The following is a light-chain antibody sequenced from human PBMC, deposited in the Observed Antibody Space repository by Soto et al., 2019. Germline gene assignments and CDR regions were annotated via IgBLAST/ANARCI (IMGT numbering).Light chain of an antibody. CDR1: SSDVGGYNY. V-gene: IGLV2-14*01. CDR2: DVS. Sequence: QSVLTQPASVSGSPVQSITISCTGTSSDVGGYNYVSWYQQHPGKAPKFMIYDVSNRPSGVSNRFSGSKSGNTASLTISGLQAEDEADYYCSSYTTSNTRQTVFGTGTRSPS. CDR3: SSYTTSNTRQTV. J-gene: IGLJ1*01.